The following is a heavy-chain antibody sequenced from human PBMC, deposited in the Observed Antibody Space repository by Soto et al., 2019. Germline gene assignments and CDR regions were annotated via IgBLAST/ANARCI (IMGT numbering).Heavy chain of an antibody. CDR1: GYTFTDYG. CDR2: ITAFNGNT. J-gene: IGHJ4*02. CDR3: ARISQSDFWSGYYYFFDY. V-gene: IGHV1-18*01. D-gene: IGHD3-3*01. Sequence: ASVKVSCKASGYTFTDYGISSVRQPPGQGLQWMGWITAFNGNTKYAQQFQGRVTMTTDTSTSTAYMELRSLESDDTAVYYCARISQSDFWSGYYYFFDYWGQGTLVTVSS.